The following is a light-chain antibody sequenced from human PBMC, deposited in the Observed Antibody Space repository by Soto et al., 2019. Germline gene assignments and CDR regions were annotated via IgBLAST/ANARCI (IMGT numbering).Light chain of an antibody. V-gene: IGLV2-8*01. CDR3: QSYDSSLKNSV. Sequence: QSALTQPPSASGSPGQSVTISCTGTSSDVGGYNYVSWYQQHPGKAPKFMIYEVSKRPSGVPDRFSGSKSGNTASLTVSGLQAEDEADYYCQSYDSSLKNSVFGGGTKLTVL. CDR2: EVS. J-gene: IGLJ3*02. CDR1: SSDVGGYNY.